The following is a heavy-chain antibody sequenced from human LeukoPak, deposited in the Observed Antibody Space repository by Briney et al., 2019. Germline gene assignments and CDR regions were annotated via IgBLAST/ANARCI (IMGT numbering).Heavy chain of an antibody. CDR2: IYYSGST. CDR3: ARKWMGSYSFDY. Sequence: SETLSLTCTVSGGSISSGGYHWSWIRQHPGKGLEWIGYIYYSGSTYYNPSLKSRVTISVDTSKNQFSLKLSSVTAADTAVYYCARKWMGSYSFDYWGQGTLVTVSS. D-gene: IGHD3-10*01. CDR1: GGSISSGGYH. V-gene: IGHV4-31*03. J-gene: IGHJ4*02.